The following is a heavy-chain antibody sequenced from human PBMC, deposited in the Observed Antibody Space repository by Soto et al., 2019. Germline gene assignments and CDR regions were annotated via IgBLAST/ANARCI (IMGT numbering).Heavy chain of an antibody. V-gene: IGHV4-31*03. CDR3: AGPTSYFEY. J-gene: IGHJ4*02. CDR2: IFYSGTT. Sequence: QVQLRESGPGLLKPSQTLSLTCTVSGDSVYSRPHSWTWIRQLPDKGLEYIGYIFYSGTTYYNPSLKDRVTISLDTTKNQFYLSLTSVTAADTAVYYCAGPTSYFEYWGQGTLVNVSS. CDR1: GDSVYSRPHS.